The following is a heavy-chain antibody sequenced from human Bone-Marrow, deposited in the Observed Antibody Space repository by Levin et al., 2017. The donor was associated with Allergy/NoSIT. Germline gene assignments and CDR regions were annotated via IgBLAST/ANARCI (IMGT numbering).Heavy chain of an antibody. V-gene: IGHV3-53*01. CDR3: ASLPMRGVWWLDP. CDR1: GFTVSNTY. J-gene: IGHJ5*02. D-gene: IGHD2-2*01. CDR2: IYAGGNT. Sequence: GGSLRLSCAASGFTVSNTYMSWVRQAPGKGLEWVSLIYAGGNTFYGDSVKGRFTISRDNSKNTLFLQMNSLGAEDTAVYYCASLPMRGVWWLDPWGQGTLVTVSS.